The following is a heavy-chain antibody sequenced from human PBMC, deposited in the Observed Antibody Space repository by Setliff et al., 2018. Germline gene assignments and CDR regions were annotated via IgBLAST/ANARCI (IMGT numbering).Heavy chain of an antibody. J-gene: IGHJ3*02. Sequence: GGSLRLSCEVSGFIVSNNEMSWVRQAPGKGLEWVSVTYSDGRTNYADSVKGRFIISRDNAKNSLYLQMNSLRAEDTAVYYCARAGGGHIVVATFDFDMWGQGTMVTVSS. CDR3: ARAGGGHIVVATFDFDM. D-gene: IGHD2-21*01. CDR1: GFIVSNNE. CDR2: TYSDGRT. V-gene: IGHV3-53*01.